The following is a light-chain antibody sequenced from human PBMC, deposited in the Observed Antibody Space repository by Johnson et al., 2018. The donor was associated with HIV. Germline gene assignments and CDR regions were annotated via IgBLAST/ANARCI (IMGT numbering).Light chain of an antibody. V-gene: IGLV1-51*02. CDR3: GTWDYSLSGHV. CDR2: ENN. J-gene: IGLJ1*01. CDR1: SSNIGNNY. Sequence: QSVLTQPPSVSAAPGQKVTISCSGSSSNIGNNYVSWYQQLPGTAPKLLIYENNKRPSGIPDRFSGSKSGTSATLGITGLQTGDEADYYCGTWDYSLSGHVFGSGTKVTVL.